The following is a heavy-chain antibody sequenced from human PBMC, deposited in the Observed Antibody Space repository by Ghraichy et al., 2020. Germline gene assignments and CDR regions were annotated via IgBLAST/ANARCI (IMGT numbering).Heavy chain of an antibody. CDR1: GFTFTSYS. Sequence: GGSLRLSCAASGFTFTSYSMNWVRQAPGKGLEWVSYITSSSSAIYYADSVKGRFTISRDNAKNSVYLQMNSLRAEDAAVYYCARSRGGASDFWGQGTLVTVSS. CDR2: ITSSSSAI. D-gene: IGHD2-15*01. CDR3: ARSRGGASDF. V-gene: IGHV3-48*01. J-gene: IGHJ3*01.